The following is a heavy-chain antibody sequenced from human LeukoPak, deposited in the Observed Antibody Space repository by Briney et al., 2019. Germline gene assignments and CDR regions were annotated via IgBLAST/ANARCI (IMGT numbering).Heavy chain of an antibody. Sequence: SETLSLTCAVSGGSISSRNWWSWVRQPPGKGLEWIGEIDHSGRTNYNPSLKSRVTISVDKSKNQFSLKLTSVTAADTVVYYCARGEYSSSRSFDYWGRGTLVTVSS. J-gene: IGHJ4*02. V-gene: IGHV4-4*02. CDR3: ARGEYSSSRSFDY. CDR1: GGSISSRNW. D-gene: IGHD6-6*01. CDR2: IDHSGRT.